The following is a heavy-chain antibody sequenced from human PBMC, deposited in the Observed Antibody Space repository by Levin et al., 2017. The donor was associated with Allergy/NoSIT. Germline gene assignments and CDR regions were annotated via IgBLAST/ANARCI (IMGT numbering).Heavy chain of an antibody. D-gene: IGHD2-15*01. CDR1: GYSFTSYW. CDR2: IYPGDSDT. CDR3: ARRHCSGGSCQDKWFDP. J-gene: IGHJ5*02. V-gene: IGHV5-51*01. Sequence: GESLKISCKGSGYSFTSYWIGWVRQMPGKGLEWMGIIYPGDSDTRYSPSFQGQVTISADKSISTAYLQWSSLKASDTAMYYCARRHCSGGSCQDKWFDPWGQGTLVTVSS.